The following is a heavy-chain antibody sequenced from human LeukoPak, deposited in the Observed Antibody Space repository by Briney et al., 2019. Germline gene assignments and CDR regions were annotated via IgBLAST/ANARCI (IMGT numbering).Heavy chain of an antibody. J-gene: IGHJ4*02. D-gene: IGHD3-22*01. Sequence: GGSLRLSCAASGFTFRNYAMSGVRQAPGRGLEGVSAISSSGGSTYYAESVKGRFTISRDNSKNTLYLQMNSMRAEDTAVYYCVRSGNTMIVVIITQWGQGTLVTVSS. CDR2: ISSSGGST. V-gene: IGHV3-23*01. CDR3: VRSGNTMIVVIITQ. CDR1: GFTFRNYA.